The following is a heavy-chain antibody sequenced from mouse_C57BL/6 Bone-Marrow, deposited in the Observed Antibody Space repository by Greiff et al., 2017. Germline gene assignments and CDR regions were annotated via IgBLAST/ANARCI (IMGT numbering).Heavy chain of an antibody. D-gene: IGHD1-1*01. CDR3: AREVPYYYGSSPFDY. CDR2: ISDGGSYT. CDR1: GFTFSSYA. V-gene: IGHV5-4*01. J-gene: IGHJ2*01. Sequence: EVKVVESGGGLVKPGGSLKLSCAASGFTFSSYAMSWVRQTPEKRLEWVATISDGGSYTYYPDTVKGRFTISRDNAKNNLYLQMSHLKSEDTAMYYCAREVPYYYGSSPFDYWGQGTTLTVSS.